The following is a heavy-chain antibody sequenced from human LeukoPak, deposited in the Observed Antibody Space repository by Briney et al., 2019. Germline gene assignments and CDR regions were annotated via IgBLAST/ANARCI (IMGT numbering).Heavy chain of an antibody. D-gene: IGHD2-15*01. V-gene: IGHV3-23*01. Sequence: GGSLRLSCAASGFTFSSYAMSWVRQAPGKGLEWVSAISGSGGSTYYADPVKGRFTISRDNSKNTLYLQMNSLRAEDTAVYYCAKVLRSTWLLPPPLDHRGQGNLVNVS. CDR2: ISGSGGST. J-gene: IGHJ4*02. CDR3: AKVLRSTWLLPPPLDH. CDR1: GFTFSSYA.